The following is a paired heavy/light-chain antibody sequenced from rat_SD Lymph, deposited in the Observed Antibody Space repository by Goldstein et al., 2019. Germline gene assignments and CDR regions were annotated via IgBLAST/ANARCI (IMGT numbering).Light chain of an antibody. J-gene: IGKJ5*01. CDR2: STS. Sequence: EIVLTQSPTTTAASPGEKVTITCLASSSVSNMYWYQQKSGASPKLLIYSTSSLASGVPDRFSGSGSGTSYSLTINTMEAEDAATYYCQQWSSNPPTFGSGTKLEIK. CDR1: SSVSN. V-gene: IGKV4S4*01. CDR3: QQWSSNPPT.
Heavy chain of an antibody. CDR2: ISNSGST. CDR3: ASSGYYDGYYLLFDY. V-gene: IGHV3-4*01. CDR1: GYTITSGY. J-gene: IGHJ2*01. Sequence: EIQLQESGPGLVKPSQSLSLTCSVTGYTITSGYDWSWIRKFPGNKMEWMGYISNSGSTNYNPSLKIRISITRDTSKNQFFLQLNSVTTEDTATYYCASSGYYDGYYLLFDYWGQGVMVTVSS. D-gene: IGHD1-12*03.